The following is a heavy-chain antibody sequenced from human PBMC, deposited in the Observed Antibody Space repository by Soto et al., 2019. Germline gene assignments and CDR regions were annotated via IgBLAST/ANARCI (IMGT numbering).Heavy chain of an antibody. CDR3: ARVYGSGYYPDGVVEY. D-gene: IGHD3-22*01. CDR1: GFSFSSYS. V-gene: IGHV3-21*01. CDR2: ISSSSAYI. Sequence: EVQLVESGGGLVKPGGSLRLSCAASGFSFSSYSMNWVRQAPGKGLEWVSSISSSSAYIYYADSVKGRFTISRDNAKDSRYHQMNSLSAEDTAGYDCARVYGSGYYPDGVVEYWGRGTLVTVSS. J-gene: IGHJ4*02.